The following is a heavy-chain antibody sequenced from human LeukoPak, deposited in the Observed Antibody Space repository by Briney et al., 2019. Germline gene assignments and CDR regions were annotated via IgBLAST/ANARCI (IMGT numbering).Heavy chain of an antibody. Sequence: GGSLTLSCAASGFTFSGSAMHWVRQASGKGLEWVGRIRSKANSYATAYAASVKGRFTISRDDSKNTAYLQMNSLKTEDTAVYYCTRRDSSGWYRGTTYYGMDVWGQGTTVTVSS. CDR3: TRRDSSGWYRGTTYYGMDV. CDR1: GFTFSGSA. CDR2: IRSKANSYAT. J-gene: IGHJ6*02. V-gene: IGHV3-73*01. D-gene: IGHD6-19*01.